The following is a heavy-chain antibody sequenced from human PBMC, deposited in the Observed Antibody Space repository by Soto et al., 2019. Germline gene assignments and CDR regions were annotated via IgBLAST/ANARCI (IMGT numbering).Heavy chain of an antibody. CDR2: ISAYNGNT. CDR3: AGDMYSSGSS. Sequence: QVQLVQSGAEVKKPGASVKVSCKASGYTFTSYGIRWVRQAPGQGREWMGWISAYNGNTNYAQKRQGRVTMTTETSTSTAYMELRSRRSDDAAVYYCAGDMYSSGSSWGQGPLVTVSS. D-gene: IGHD6-19*01. V-gene: IGHV1-18*04. J-gene: IGHJ5*02. CDR1: GYTFTSYG.